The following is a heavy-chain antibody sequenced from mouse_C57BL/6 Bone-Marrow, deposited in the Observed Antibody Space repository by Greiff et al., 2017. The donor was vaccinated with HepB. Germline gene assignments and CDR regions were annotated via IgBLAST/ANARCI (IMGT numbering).Heavy chain of an antibody. V-gene: IGHV1-82*01. J-gene: IGHJ1*03. CDR1: GYAFSSSW. D-gene: IGHD1-1*01. CDR3: ANYQYFDV. Sequence: QVQLKESGPELVKPGASVKISCKASGYAFSSSWMNWVKQRPGKGLEWIGRIYPGDGDTNYNGKFKGKATLTADKSSSTAYMQLSSLTSEDSAVYFCANYQYFDVWGTGTTVTVSS. CDR2: IYPGDGDT.